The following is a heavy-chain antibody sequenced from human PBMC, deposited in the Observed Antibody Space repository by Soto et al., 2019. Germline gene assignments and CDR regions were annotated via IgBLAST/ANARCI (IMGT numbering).Heavy chain of an antibody. J-gene: IGHJ4*02. CDR3: ASRDPGTSVDY. V-gene: IGHV4-4*02. D-gene: IGHD1-7*01. CDR1: GASFTSNDW. Sequence: PSETLSLTCAVSGASFTSNDWWTWVRQPPGRGLEWIGEIYRTGSTNYNPSLKSRVTISLDKSENQFSLKVTSLTAADTAVYYCASRDPGTSVDYWGQGTLVTVLL. CDR2: IYRTGST.